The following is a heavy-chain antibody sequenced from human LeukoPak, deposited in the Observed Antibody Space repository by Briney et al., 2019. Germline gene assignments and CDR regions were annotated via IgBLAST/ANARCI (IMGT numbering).Heavy chain of an antibody. CDR3: ARVPPATYYYGSGSYRFDY. V-gene: IGHV1-18*01. J-gene: IGHJ4*02. D-gene: IGHD3-10*01. CDR2: TSAYNGNT. Sequence: ASVKVSCKASGYTFTSYGISWVRQAPGQGLEWMGWTSAYNGNTNYAQKLQGRVTMTTDTSTSTAYMELRSLRSDDTAVYYCARVPPATYYYGSGSYRFDYWGQGTLVTVSS. CDR1: GYTFTSYG.